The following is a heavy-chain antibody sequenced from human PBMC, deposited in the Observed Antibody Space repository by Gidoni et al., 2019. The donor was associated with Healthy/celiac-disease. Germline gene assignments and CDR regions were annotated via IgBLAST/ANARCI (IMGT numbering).Heavy chain of an antibody. V-gene: IGHV4-39*01. Sequence: QLQLQESGPGLVKLSETLSLTCTVCGGSISSSSYYWGWSRQPPGKGLEWIGGIYYSGSTYYNPSLKSRVTISVDTSKNQFSLKLSSVTAADTAVYYCARLDYGDSLLSPDYWGQGTLVTVSS. J-gene: IGHJ4*02. CDR2: IYYSGST. CDR3: ARLDYGDSLLSPDY. CDR1: GGSISSSSYY. D-gene: IGHD4-17*01.